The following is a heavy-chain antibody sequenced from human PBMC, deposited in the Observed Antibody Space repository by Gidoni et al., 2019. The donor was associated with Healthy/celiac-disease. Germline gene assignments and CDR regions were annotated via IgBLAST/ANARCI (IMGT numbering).Heavy chain of an antibody. Sequence: QVQLQESGPGLVKPSETLSLTCTVSGGSFSSYYWSWIRQPPGKGLEWIGYIYYSGSTNYNPSLKSRVTISVDTPKNQFSLKLSSVTAADTAVYYCARDREDYDILTGYSNYGMDVWGQGTTVTVSS. CDR3: ARDREDYDILTGYSNYGMDV. CDR1: GGSFSSYY. D-gene: IGHD3-9*01. J-gene: IGHJ6*02. CDR2: IYYSGST. V-gene: IGHV4-59*01.